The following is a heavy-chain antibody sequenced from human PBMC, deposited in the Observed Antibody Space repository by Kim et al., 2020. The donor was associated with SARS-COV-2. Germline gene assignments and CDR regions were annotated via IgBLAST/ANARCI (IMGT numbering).Heavy chain of an antibody. Sequence: NPSLKSRVTISVDTSKNRFSLKLSSVTAADTAVYYCARGSSGTYYYYFDYWGQGTLVTVSS. CDR3: ARGSSGTYYYYFDY. J-gene: IGHJ4*02. V-gene: IGHV4-39*01. D-gene: IGHD3-10*01.